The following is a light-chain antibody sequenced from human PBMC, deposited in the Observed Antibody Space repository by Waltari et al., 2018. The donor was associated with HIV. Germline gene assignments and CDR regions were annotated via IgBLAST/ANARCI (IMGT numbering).Light chain of an antibody. V-gene: IGLV4-60*02. Sequence: QPVLTHSSSASASLGSSVKLPCTLSSGHSSYIIAWHQQQPGKAPRYLMKLEGSGSYNKGSGVPDRFSGSSSGADRYLTISNLQFEDEADYYCETWDSNVWVFGGGTKLTVL. J-gene: IGLJ3*02. CDR3: ETWDSNVWV. CDR1: SGHSSYI. CDR2: LEGSGSY.